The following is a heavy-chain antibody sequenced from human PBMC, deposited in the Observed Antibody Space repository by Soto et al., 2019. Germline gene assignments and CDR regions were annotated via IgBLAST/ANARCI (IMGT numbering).Heavy chain of an antibody. D-gene: IGHD3-3*01. CDR3: ARVVTIFGVTPLGPYYYYMDV. V-gene: IGHV1-18*01. CDR2: ISAYHGNT. CDR1: GYTFTSYG. J-gene: IGHJ6*03. Sequence: QVQLVQSGAEVKKPGASVKVSCKASGYTFTSYGISWVRQAPGQGLEWMGWISAYHGNTNYAQKLQGRVTMTTDTSTRTANMELRSLRSDDTAVYYCARVVTIFGVTPLGPYYYYMDVWGKGTTVTVSS.